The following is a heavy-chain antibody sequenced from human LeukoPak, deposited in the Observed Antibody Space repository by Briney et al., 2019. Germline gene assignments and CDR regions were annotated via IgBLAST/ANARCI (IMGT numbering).Heavy chain of an antibody. Sequence: GGSLRLSCAASGFTFSNYAMSWVRQAPGKGLEWVSAISGGGGSKYYADSVKGRFTISRDNSKNTLYLQMNSLRAEDTAVYYCAKGTTTLVVTKIDYWGQGTLVTVSS. D-gene: IGHD4-23*01. CDR2: ISGGGGSK. V-gene: IGHV3-23*01. CDR3: AKGTTTLVVTKIDY. CDR1: GFTFSNYA. J-gene: IGHJ4*02.